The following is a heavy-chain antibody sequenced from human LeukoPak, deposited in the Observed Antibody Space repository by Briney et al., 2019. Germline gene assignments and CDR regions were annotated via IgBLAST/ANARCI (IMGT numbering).Heavy chain of an antibody. CDR1: GYTFTGYY. CDR3: ASHRYHRNLYYFDY. D-gene: IGHD1-14*01. CDR2: INPHIGGT. J-gene: IGHJ4*02. V-gene: IGHV1-2*06. Sequence: GASVKVSCKASGYTFTGYYMHWVRQAPGQGLEWMGRINPHIGGTNYAQKFQGRVTMTRDKSSSTAYMELSSLRSEDTAVYYCASHRYHRNLYYFDYWGQGTLVTVSS.